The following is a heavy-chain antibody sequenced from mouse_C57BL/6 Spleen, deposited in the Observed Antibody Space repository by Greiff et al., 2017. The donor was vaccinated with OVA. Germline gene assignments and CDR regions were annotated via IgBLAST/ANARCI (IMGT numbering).Heavy chain of an antibody. V-gene: IGHV1-81*01. D-gene: IGHD2-2*01. CDR1: GYTFTSYG. J-gene: IGHJ2*01. CDR2: IYPRSGNT. Sequence: VKLMESGAELARPGASVKLSCKASGYTFTSYGISWVKQRTGQGLEWIGEIYPRSGNTYYNEKFKGKATLTADKSSSTAYMELRSLTSEDSAVYFCAREGIYYGYEEVFDYWGQGTTLTVSS. CDR3: AREGIYYGYEEVFDY.